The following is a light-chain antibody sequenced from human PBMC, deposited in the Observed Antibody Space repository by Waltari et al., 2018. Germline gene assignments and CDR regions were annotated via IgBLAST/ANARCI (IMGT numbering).Light chain of an antibody. CDR3: SSYAGSYTLRL. Sequence: QSALNQPRSVSRSPGQSVTISCTATISDIGAYNSVSWYQQHPGQVPKPILYVVTKRPSGVPDRFSGSKSGNTASLTISGLQAEDEADYYCSSYAGSYTLRLFGTGTKVTVL. CDR1: ISDIGAYNS. CDR2: VVT. J-gene: IGLJ1*01. V-gene: IGLV2-11*01.